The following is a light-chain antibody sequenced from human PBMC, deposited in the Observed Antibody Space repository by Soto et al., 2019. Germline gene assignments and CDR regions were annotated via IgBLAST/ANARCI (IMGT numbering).Light chain of an antibody. CDR1: SSDFNNYDR. V-gene: IGLV2-18*02. Sequence: PPSVSGSPGQSVTISCTGTSSDFNNYDRVSWYQRPPGTGPKLIIFEVNNRPSGVPDHFSGSKSGNTASLTISGLQAEDEGEYYCASLTTSSVVFGTRTKVTVL. CDR3: ASLTTSSVV. J-gene: IGLJ1*01. CDR2: EVN.